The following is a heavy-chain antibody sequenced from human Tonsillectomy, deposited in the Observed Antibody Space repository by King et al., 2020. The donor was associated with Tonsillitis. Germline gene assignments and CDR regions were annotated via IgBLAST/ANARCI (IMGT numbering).Heavy chain of an antibody. CDR1: GFTFSDYY. CDR3: ARDRTGRYCSSTSCYRVSMYNWFDP. D-gene: IGHD2-2*02. J-gene: IGHJ5*02. CDR2: ISSSGSTI. V-gene: IGHV3-11*01. Sequence: VQLVESGGGLVKPGGSLRLSCAASGFTFSDYYMSWIRQAPGKGLEWVSYISSSGSTIYYADSVKGRFTISRDNAKNSLYLQMNSLRAEDTAVYYCARDRTGRYCSSTSCYRVSMYNWFDPWGQGTLVTVSS.